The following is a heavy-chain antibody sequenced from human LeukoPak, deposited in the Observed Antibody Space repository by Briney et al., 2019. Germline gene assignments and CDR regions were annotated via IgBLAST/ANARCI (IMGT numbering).Heavy chain of an antibody. Sequence: GASVKVSCKASGYTFTSYGISWVRQAPGQGLEWMGWISAYNGNTNYAQKLQGRVTMTRDTSISTAYMELSRLRSDDTAVYYCARMYYYDSSEEFDYWGQGTLVTVSS. CDR2: ISAYNGNT. V-gene: IGHV1-18*01. CDR1: GYTFTSYG. J-gene: IGHJ4*02. CDR3: ARMYYYDSSEEFDY. D-gene: IGHD3-22*01.